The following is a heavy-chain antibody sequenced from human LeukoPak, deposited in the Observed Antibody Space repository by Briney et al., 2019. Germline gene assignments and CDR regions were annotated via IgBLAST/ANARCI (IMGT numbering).Heavy chain of an antibody. V-gene: IGHV4-59*01. Sequence: SETLSLTCTVSGGSISSYYWSWIRQPPGKGLEWIGYIYYSGSTNYNPSLKSRVTISVDSSKNQFSLKLSSVTAADTALYYCARSRGYFDYWGQGTLVTVSS. D-gene: IGHD6-13*01. CDR1: GGSISSYY. CDR3: ARSRGYFDY. CDR2: IYYSGST. J-gene: IGHJ4*02.